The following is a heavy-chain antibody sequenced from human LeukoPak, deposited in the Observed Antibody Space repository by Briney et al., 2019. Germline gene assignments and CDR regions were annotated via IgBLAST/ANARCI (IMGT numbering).Heavy chain of an antibody. CDR1: GYTFTSYG. D-gene: IGHD6-19*01. Sequence: ASVKVSCKASGYTFTSYGISWVRQAPGQGLEWMGWISAYNGNTNYAQKLQGRVTMTTDTSTSTAYMELRSLRSDDTAVYYCARDRPYSSGWYGQDAFDIWGQGTMVTVSS. CDR3: ARDRPYSSGWYGQDAFDI. J-gene: IGHJ3*02. V-gene: IGHV1-18*01. CDR2: ISAYNGNT.